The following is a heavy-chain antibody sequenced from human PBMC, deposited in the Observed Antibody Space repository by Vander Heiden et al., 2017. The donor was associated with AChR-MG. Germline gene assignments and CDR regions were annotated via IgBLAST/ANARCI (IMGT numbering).Heavy chain of an antibody. CDR3: ARPREKEMATISY. V-gene: IGHV4-39*01. D-gene: IGHD5-12*01. CDR1: GGSISSSSYY. Sequence: QLQLQESGPGLVKPSETLSLTCPVSGGSISSSSYYWGWIRQPPGKGLEWIGSIYYSGSTYYNPSLKSRVTISVDTSKNQFSLKLSSVTAADTAVYYCARPREKEMATISYWGQGTLVTVSS. J-gene: IGHJ4*02. CDR2: IYYSGST.